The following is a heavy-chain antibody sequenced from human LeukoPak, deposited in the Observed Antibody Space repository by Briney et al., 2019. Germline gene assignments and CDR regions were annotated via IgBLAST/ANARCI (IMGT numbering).Heavy chain of an antibody. J-gene: IGHJ4*02. D-gene: IGHD3-9*01. Sequence: SGPTLVKPTQPLSLTCTFSGFSLSTSGVGMGWIRQPPGKALEWLALIYWNDDKRYSPSLKSRLTITKDASKSQVDLTMPNMDPVDTATYYCAQYLYSLTGYKYWGQGTLVTVSS. CDR2: IYWNDDK. CDR1: GFSLSTSGVG. V-gene: IGHV2-5*01. CDR3: AQYLYSLTGYKY.